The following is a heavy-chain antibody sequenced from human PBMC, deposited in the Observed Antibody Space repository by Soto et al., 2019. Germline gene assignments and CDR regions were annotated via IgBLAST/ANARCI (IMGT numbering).Heavy chain of an antibody. D-gene: IGHD1-26*01. CDR2: INPNSGDT. J-gene: IGHJ6*02. V-gene: IGHV1-2*02. CDR3: AKGGAIVAAGTRVYLYNAMDV. CDR1: GYTFTGYY. Sequence: ASVNVSCKASGYTFTGYYVHWVRQAPGQGLEWMGWINPNSGDTYLAQRFQGRVTMNRDTSIGTAYMELRGLTSDDTAEYYCAKGGAIVAAGTRVYLYNAMDVGGHGTTVTVS.